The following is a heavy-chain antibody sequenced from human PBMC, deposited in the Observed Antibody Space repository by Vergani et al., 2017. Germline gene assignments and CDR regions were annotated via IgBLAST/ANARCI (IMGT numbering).Heavy chain of an antibody. J-gene: IGHJ6*03. Sequence: QVQLQQWGAGLLKPSETLSLTCAVYGGSISSYYWSWIRQPPGKGLEWIGEINHSGSTNYNPSLKSRVTISVDTSKNQFSLKLSSVTAADTAVYYCARGAAARQYAYYYYYMDVWGKGTTVTVSS. CDR1: GGSISSYY. CDR3: ARGAAARQYAYYYYYMDV. V-gene: IGHV4-34*01. D-gene: IGHD6-6*01. CDR2: INHSGST.